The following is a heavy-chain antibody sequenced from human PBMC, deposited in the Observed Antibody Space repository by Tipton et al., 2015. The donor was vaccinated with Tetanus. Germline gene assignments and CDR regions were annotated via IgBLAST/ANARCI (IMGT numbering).Heavy chain of an antibody. V-gene: IGHV4-39*01. Sequence: LRLSCTVSGGSISSGNYYWGWIRQPPGKGLEWIGSLYFSGRTYYSPPLKSRVTISVDTSNTQFSLKLTSVTAAGSAVYYCARHESLVGGSYDYWGQGTLVTVSS. D-gene: IGHD3-10*01. J-gene: IGHJ4*02. CDR1: GGSISSGNYY. CDR3: ARHESLVGGSYDY. CDR2: LYFSGRT.